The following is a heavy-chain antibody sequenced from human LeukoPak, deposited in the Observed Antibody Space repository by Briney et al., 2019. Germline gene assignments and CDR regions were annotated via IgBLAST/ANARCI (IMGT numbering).Heavy chain of an antibody. CDR3: ATGKYYIWSSYYGIRVAFDI. D-gene: IGHD3-3*01. Sequence: SETLSLTCAVYGGSFSGYYWSWIRQPPGKGLEWIGEINHSGSTNYNPALKRRVAIMVATSKNHFSLKLISMTASDTTVYYCATGKYYIWSSYYGIRVAFDIWGQGTMVTVSS. CDR2: INHSGST. V-gene: IGHV4-34*01. CDR1: GGSFSGYY. J-gene: IGHJ3*02.